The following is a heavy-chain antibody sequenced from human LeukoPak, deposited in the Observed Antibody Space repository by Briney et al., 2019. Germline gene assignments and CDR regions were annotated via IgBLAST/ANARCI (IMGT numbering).Heavy chain of an antibody. CDR2: ISSSSSTI. D-gene: IGHD6-19*01. J-gene: IGHJ4*02. CDR3: ARGGSTGWYSFDY. V-gene: IGHV3-48*04. CDR1: GFTFSSYS. Sequence: PGGSLRLSCAASGFTFSSYSMNWVRQAPGKGLEWVSYISSSSSTIYYADSVKGRFTISRDNAKNSLYLRMNSLRAEDTALYYCARGGSTGWYSFDYWGQGTLVTVSS.